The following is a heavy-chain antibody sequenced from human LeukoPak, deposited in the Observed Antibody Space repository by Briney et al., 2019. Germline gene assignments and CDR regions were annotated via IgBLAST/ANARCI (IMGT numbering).Heavy chain of an antibody. Sequence: GGSLRLSCAASGFTFSSYAMSWIRQAPGKGLEWVSYISSSGSTIYYADSVKGRFTISRDNAKNSLYLQMNSLRAEDTAVYYCARDSSYSGYGYFDYWGQGTLVTVSS. CDR2: ISSSGSTI. CDR3: ARDSSYSGYGYFDY. CDR1: GFTFSSYA. J-gene: IGHJ4*02. D-gene: IGHD5-12*01. V-gene: IGHV3-11*01.